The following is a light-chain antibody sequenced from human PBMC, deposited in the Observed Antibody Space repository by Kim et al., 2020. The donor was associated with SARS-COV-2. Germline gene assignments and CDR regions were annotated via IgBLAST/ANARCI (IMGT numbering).Light chain of an antibody. CDR2: LNSDGRP. CDR3: QTWGTGIHV. CDR1: SGHSSYA. V-gene: IGLV4-69*01. J-gene: IGLJ3*02. Sequence: QRVLTQSPSASASLGASVKLTCTLSSGHSSYAIAWHQQQPEKGPRYLMKLNSDGRPSKGDGIPDRFSGSSSGAERYLTISSLQSEDEADYYCQTWGTGIHVFGGGTQLTVL.